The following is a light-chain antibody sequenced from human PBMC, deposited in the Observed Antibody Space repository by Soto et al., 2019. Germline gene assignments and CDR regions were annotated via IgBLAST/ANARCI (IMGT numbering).Light chain of an antibody. Sequence: QSVLTQPPSASGTPGQRVTISCSGSSSNIGSNYVYWYQQLPGTAPKLLIYRNNQRPSGVPDRFSGSKSGTSASLAISGLLSEDEADCYCAAWDDSLRCPVFGGGTKLTVL. V-gene: IGLV1-47*01. CDR3: AAWDDSLRCPV. J-gene: IGLJ2*01. CDR1: SSNIGSNY. CDR2: RNN.